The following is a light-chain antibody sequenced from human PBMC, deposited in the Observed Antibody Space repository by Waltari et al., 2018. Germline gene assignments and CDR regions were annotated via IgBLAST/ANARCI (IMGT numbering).Light chain of an antibody. CDR3: SSYAGSISYV. J-gene: IGLJ1*01. CDR1: SSDVGGYNY. Sequence: QSALTQPPSASGSPGQSVTISCTGTSSDVGGYNYVSWYQQHPGKAPKLMIYEVSKRPSGVPVRFSGSKSGNTASLTVSGLQAEDEADYYCSSYAGSISYVFGTGTKVTVL. V-gene: IGLV2-8*01. CDR2: EVS.